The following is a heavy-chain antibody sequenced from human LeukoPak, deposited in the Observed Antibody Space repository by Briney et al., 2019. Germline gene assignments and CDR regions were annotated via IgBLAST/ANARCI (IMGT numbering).Heavy chain of an antibody. CDR2: VYYDGTS. CDR3: VRHISTNTGYFDS. V-gene: IGHV4-39*01. CDR1: GGSINSHSYY. Sequence: SETLSLTCTVCGGSINSHSYYWGWIRQPPGKGLEWIGSVYYDGTSYSNPSLKSRVAVFVDTSRDQFSLDLSFVTAADTALYYCVRHISTNTGYFDSCGQGTLVSVSS. D-gene: IGHD5-24*01. J-gene: IGHJ4*02.